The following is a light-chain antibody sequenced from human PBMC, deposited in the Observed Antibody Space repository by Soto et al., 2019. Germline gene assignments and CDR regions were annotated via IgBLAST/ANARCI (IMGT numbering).Light chain of an antibody. Sequence: QSVLTQPPSVSGAPGQRVTISCTGGSSNIGAGYDVHWYQQLPGTAPKLLISGNSNRPSGVPDRFSGSKSGTSASLAITGLQAEDEADYYCQSYDSSLSGSRVFGGGTKVTVL. CDR1: SSNIGAGYD. V-gene: IGLV1-40*01. CDR2: GNS. J-gene: IGLJ2*01. CDR3: QSYDSSLSGSRV.